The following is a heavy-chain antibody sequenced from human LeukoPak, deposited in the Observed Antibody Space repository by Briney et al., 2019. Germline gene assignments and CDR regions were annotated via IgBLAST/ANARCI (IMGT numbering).Heavy chain of an antibody. CDR1: GYTFTSYG. J-gene: IGHJ5*02. CDR3: ARDPTPYYDSSGYWVNNWFDP. Sequence: SVKVSCKASGYTFTSYGISWVRQAPGQGLEWMGGIIPIFGTANYAQKFQGRVTITADESTSTAYMELSSLRSEDTAVYYCARDPTPYYDSSGYWVNNWFDPWGQGTLVTVSS. CDR2: IIPIFGTA. V-gene: IGHV1-69*13. D-gene: IGHD3-22*01.